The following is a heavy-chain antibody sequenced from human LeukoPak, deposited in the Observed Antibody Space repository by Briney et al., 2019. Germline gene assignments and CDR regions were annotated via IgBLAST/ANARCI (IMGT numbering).Heavy chain of an antibody. J-gene: IGHJ3*02. CDR1: GGTFSSYA. CDR3: ARSIVISAYYYDSSGYDDAFDI. Sequence: SVKVSCKASGGTFSSYAISWVRQAPGQGLEWMGGIIPIFGTANYAQKFQGRVTMTTDTSTSTAYMELRSLRSDDTAVYYCARSIVISAYYYDSSGYDDAFDIWGQGTMVTVSS. CDR2: IIPIFGTA. D-gene: IGHD3-22*01. V-gene: IGHV1-69*05.